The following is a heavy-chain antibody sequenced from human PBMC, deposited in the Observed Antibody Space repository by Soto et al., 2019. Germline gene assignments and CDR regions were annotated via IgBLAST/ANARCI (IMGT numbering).Heavy chain of an antibody. V-gene: IGHV3-23*01. J-gene: IGHJ3*02. D-gene: IGHD4-17*01. CDR1: GFTFSSYA. CDR2: ISGSGGST. Sequence: GGSLRLSCAASGFTFSSYAMSWVRQAPGKGLEWVSAISGSGGSTYYADSVKGRFTISRDNSKNTLYLQMNSLRAEDTAVYYCAKESVKGKGAQHDAFDIWGQGTMVTVSS. CDR3: AKESVKGKGAQHDAFDI.